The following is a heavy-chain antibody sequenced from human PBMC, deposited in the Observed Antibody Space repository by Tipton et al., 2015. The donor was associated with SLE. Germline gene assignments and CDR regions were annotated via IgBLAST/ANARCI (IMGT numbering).Heavy chain of an antibody. CDR3: ARPALGGDLGIVDY. CDR1: GGSFSGYY. V-gene: IGHV4-34*01. Sequence: TLSLTCAVYGGSFSGYYWSWIRQPPGKGLEWIGEINHSGSTNYNTSLKSRVTISVDTSKNQFSLKLSSVTAADTAVYYCARPALGGDLGIVDYWGQGTLVTVSS. J-gene: IGHJ4*02. D-gene: IGHD7-27*01. CDR2: INHSGST.